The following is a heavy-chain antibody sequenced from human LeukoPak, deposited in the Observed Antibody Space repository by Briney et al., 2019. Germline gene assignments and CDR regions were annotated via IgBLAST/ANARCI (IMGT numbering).Heavy chain of an antibody. CDR1: GFTFSSYG. Sequence: GRSLRLSCAASGFTFSSYGMHWVRQAPGKGLEWVAVISYDGSNKYYADSVKGRFTISRDNSKNTLYLQMNSLRAEDTAVYYCAKGLEYYYDSSGADAFDIWGQGTMVTVSS. V-gene: IGHV3-30*18. CDR2: ISYDGSNK. J-gene: IGHJ3*02. D-gene: IGHD3-22*01. CDR3: AKGLEYYYDSSGADAFDI.